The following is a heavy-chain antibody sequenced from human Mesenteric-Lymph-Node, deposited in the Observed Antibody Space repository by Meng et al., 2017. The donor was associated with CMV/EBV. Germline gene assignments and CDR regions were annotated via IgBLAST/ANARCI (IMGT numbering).Heavy chain of an antibody. Sequence: QITLKESGPTLVKPTQTLTLTCTFSGFSLSTSGVGVGWIRQPPVKALEWLALIYWDDDKHYSPSLKSRLTITKDTSKNQVVLTMTNMDPVDTATYYCAHSSGIAAAGPFYFDYWGQGTLVTVSS. CDR3: AHSSGIAAAGPFYFDY. CDR1: GFSLSTSGVG. J-gene: IGHJ4*02. D-gene: IGHD6-13*01. V-gene: IGHV2-5*02. CDR2: IYWDDDK.